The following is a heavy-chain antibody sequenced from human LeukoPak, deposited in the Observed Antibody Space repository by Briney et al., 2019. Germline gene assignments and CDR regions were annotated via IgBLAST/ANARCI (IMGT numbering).Heavy chain of an antibody. D-gene: IGHD2-2*01. V-gene: IGHV3-7*01. CDR2: IKQDGSEK. CDR1: GFSFSAAW. J-gene: IGHJ3*02. CDR3: ASVPAADDAFDI. Sequence: GGSLRLSCEASGFSFSAAWMTWVRQAPGKGLEWVATIKQDGSEKYYVDSVKGRFTISRDNAKNSLYLQMNSLRAEDTAVYYCASVPAADDAFDIWGQGTMVTVSS.